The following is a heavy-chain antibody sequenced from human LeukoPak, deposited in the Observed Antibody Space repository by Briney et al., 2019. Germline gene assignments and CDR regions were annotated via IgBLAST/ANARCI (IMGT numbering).Heavy chain of an antibody. D-gene: IGHD2-15*01. V-gene: IGHV3-64*01. Sequence: GGSLRLSCAASGFTFSSYGMHWVRQAPGKGLEYVSAISSNGGSTYYANSVKGRFTISRDNAKNSLYLQMNSLRGEDTAVYYCARPLGYCSGGSCYPPDYWGQGTLVTVSS. J-gene: IGHJ4*02. CDR1: GFTFSSYG. CDR3: ARPLGYCSGGSCYPPDY. CDR2: ISSNGGST.